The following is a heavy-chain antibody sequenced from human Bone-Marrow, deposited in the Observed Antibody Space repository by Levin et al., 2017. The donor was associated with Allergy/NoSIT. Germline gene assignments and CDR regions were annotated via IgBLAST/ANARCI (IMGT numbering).Heavy chain of an antibody. Sequence: SETLSLTCAVYGDSLSHYFWSWIRHSPGKGLEWIGEINDRGSTVYNPSLKSRVTITVDTSKNQFSLKVRSVTAADTATYYCARPLDCSSTTCSGPMLIWGQGNLVIVSS. D-gene: IGHD2-2*01. CDR3: ARPLDCSSTTCSGPMLI. V-gene: IGHV4-34*01. CDR1: GDSLSHYF. J-gene: IGHJ4*02. CDR2: INDRGST.